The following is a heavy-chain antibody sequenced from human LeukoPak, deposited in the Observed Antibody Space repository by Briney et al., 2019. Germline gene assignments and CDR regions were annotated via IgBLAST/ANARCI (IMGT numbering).Heavy chain of an antibody. CDR3: ARVPGYCSGGSCYYNWFDP. V-gene: IGHV1-8*01. J-gene: IGHJ5*02. CDR1: GYTFTSHD. CDR2: MNPNSGNT. Sequence: GASVKVSCKASGYTFTSHDINWVRQATGQGLEWMGWMNPNSGNTGYAQKFQGRVTMTRNTSISTAYMELSSLRSEDTAVYYCARVPGYCSGGSCYYNWFDPWGQGTLVTVSS. D-gene: IGHD2-15*01.